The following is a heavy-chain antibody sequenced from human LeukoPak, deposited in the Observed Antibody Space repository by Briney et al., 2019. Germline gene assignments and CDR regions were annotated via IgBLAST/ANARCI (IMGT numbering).Heavy chain of an antibody. CDR1: GGSFSGYY. J-gene: IGHJ5*02. CDR2: INHSGST. V-gene: IGHV4-34*01. D-gene: IGHD4-23*01. Sequence: SETLSLTCAVYGGSFSGYYWSWIRQPPGKGLEWIGEINHSGSTNYNPSLKSRVTISVDTSKNQFSLKLSSVTAADTAAYYCARADYGGNSGPIWFDPWGQGTLVTVSS. CDR3: ARADYGGNSGPIWFDP.